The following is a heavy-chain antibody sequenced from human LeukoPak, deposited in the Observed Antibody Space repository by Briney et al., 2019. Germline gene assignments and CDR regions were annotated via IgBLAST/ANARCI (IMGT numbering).Heavy chain of an antibody. J-gene: IGHJ3*02. CDR1: GGSISSGGYS. CDR2: IYHSGST. CDR3: ARNDYYYDSSGYYHGGAFDI. Sequence: SQTLSLTCAVSGGSISSGGYSWSWIRQPPGKGLEWIGYIYHSGSTYYNPSLKSRVTISVDRSKNQFSLKLSSVTAADTAVYYCARNDYYYDSSGYYHGGAFDIWGQGTMVTVSS. V-gene: IGHV4-30-2*01. D-gene: IGHD3-22*01.